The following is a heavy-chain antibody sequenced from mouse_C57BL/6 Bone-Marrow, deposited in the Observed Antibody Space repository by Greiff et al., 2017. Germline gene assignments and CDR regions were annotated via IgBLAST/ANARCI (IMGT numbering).Heavy chain of an antibody. CDR1: GYTFTSYW. Sequence: QVQLQQPGAELVKPGASVKLSCKASGYTFTSYWMHWVKQRPGRGLEWIGRIAPNSGGTKYNEKFKSKATLTVDKPSSTAYMQLISLTSGDSAVYYCARYGSSYVWYFDVWGTGTTVTVSS. J-gene: IGHJ1*03. CDR2: IAPNSGGT. D-gene: IGHD1-1*01. CDR3: ARYGSSYVWYFDV. V-gene: IGHV1-72*01.